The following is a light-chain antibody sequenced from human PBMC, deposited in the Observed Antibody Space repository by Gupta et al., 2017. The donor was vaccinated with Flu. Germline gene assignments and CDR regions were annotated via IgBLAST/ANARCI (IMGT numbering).Light chain of an antibody. J-gene: IGKJ1*01. Sequence: DIVMTQSPDSLAVSLRVRPTINCKSSQSLLYRSNNKNYLTWYQQKPGQAPKLLIYWASTRESGVPDRFSGSGSGTDFTLTISSLQAEDVAVYYCQQYYARPRTFGQGTKVEIK. CDR3: QQYYARPRT. V-gene: IGKV4-1*01. CDR1: QSLLYRSNNKNY. CDR2: WAS.